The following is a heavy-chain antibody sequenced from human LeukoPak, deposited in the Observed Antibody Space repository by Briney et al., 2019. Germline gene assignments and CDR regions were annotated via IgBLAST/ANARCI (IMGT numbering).Heavy chain of an antibody. CDR2: IYDSGST. Sequence: SETLSLTCAVSGGSISINYWSWIRQPPGKGLEWIGYIYDSGSTNYNPSLKSRVPISLDTSKNHLSLKLSSVTAADTAVYYCARERSWTHDYGSGIDYYYMDVWGKGTTVTVSS. D-gene: IGHD3-10*01. CDR3: ARERSWTHDYGSGIDYYYMDV. J-gene: IGHJ6*03. V-gene: IGHV4-59*01. CDR1: GGSISINY.